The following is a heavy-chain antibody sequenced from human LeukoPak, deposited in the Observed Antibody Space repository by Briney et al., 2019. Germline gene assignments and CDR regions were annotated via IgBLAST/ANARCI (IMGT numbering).Heavy chain of an antibody. D-gene: IGHD3-9*01. CDR3: ARDHWLFSSKTWYYYGMDV. CDR1: GGCISPYY. CDR2: IDPSGSA. J-gene: IGHJ6*02. V-gene: IGHV4-59*01. Sequence: SETLSLTCVVSGGCISPYYWSWIRQSPGKGLDGIGYIDPSGSASYNPSLKSRVTIFVDTSKNLFSLILTSVSASDTAIYYCARDHWLFSSKTWYYYGMDVWGQGTTVTVSS.